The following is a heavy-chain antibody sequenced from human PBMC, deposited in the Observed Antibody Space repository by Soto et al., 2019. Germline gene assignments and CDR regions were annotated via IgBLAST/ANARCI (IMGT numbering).Heavy chain of an antibody. CDR2: IYTSGST. CDR3: ARGLIAAACTQYYYYYGMDV. D-gene: IGHD6-13*01. J-gene: IGHJ6*02. CDR1: GGSISSYY. Sequence: SETLSLTCTVSGGSISSYYWSWIRQPAGKGLEWIGRIYTSGSTNYNPSLKSRVTMSVDTSKNQFSLKLSSVTAADTAVYYCARGLIAAACTQYYYYYGMDVWGQGTTVTVSS. V-gene: IGHV4-4*07.